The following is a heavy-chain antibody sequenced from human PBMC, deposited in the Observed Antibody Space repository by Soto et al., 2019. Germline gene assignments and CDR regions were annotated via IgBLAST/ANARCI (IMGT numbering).Heavy chain of an antibody. D-gene: IGHD3-3*01. Sequence: GGSLRLSCAASGFTFSSYGMHWVRQAPGKGLEWVAVIWYDGSNKYYADSVKGRFTISRDNSKNTLYLQMNSLRAEDTAVYYCARRNKYDLWSGYGLNDDAFDIWGPGTMVTVSS. V-gene: IGHV3-33*01. CDR1: GFTFSSYG. J-gene: IGHJ3*02. CDR3: ARRNKYDLWSGYGLNDDAFDI. CDR2: IWYDGSNK.